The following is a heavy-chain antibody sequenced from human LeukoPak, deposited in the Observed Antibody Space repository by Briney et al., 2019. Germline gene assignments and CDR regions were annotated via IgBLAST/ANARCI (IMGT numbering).Heavy chain of an antibody. Sequence: SETLSLTCTVSGGSISSYYWSWIRQPPGKGLEWIGYIYYSGSTNYNPSLKSRVTISLDTSKNQFSLKLSSVTAADTAVYYCARSGSGYLIKNWFDLWGQGTLVTVSS. CDR1: GGSISSYY. CDR3: ARSGSGYLIKNWFDL. CDR2: IYYSGST. J-gene: IGHJ5*02. D-gene: IGHD3-22*01. V-gene: IGHV4-59*01.